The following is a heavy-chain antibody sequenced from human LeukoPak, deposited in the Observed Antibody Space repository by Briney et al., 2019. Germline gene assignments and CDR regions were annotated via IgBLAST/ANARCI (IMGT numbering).Heavy chain of an antibody. CDR1: GYTFSSYG. CDR2: ISAYNGNR. V-gene: IGHV1-18*01. Sequence: ASVKVSCKASGYTFSSYGICWVRQVPGQGLEWMGWISAYNGNRNYAQNLQGRVTMTTDTSTSTAYMELRTLRSDDTAVYYCARDESRGPYYFDNWGQGTLVTVSS. J-gene: IGHJ4*02. CDR3: ARDESRGPYYFDN.